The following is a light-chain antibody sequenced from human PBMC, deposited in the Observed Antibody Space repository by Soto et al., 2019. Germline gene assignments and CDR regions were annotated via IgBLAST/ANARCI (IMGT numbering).Light chain of an antibody. CDR3: QQYGSSPWT. Sequence: EIVMTQSPAALSVSPGERATRSCRASQSVSSNLAWYLQKPGQAPRLLIYGASTRATGIPARFSGSGSGTEFTLTISRLEPEDFAVYYCQQYGSSPWTFGQGTKVDIK. CDR2: GAS. CDR1: QSVSSN. V-gene: IGKV3-15*01. J-gene: IGKJ1*01.